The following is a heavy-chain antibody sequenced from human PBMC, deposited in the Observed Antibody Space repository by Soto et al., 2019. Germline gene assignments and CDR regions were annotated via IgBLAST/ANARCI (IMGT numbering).Heavy chain of an antibody. J-gene: IGHJ5*02. CDR1: GGSINTYY. CDR3: ARGRDSRGWFP. D-gene: IGHD6-19*01. CDR2: VYHTGST. V-gene: IGHV4-59*01. Sequence: SETLSLTCTVSGGSINTYYWSWIRQPPGEGLEWIGYVYHTGSTIYNPSLKSRVTILVDTSKNQVSLKLGSVTAADTAVYYCARGRDSRGWFPWGQGTLVTVSS.